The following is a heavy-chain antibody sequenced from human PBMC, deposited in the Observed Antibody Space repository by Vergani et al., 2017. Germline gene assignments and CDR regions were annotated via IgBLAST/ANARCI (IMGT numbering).Heavy chain of an antibody. J-gene: IGHJ4*02. CDR2: IYPDGSEK. Sequence: EVQLVESGGGLVQPGGSLRLSCEASGFTLSSYWMSWVRQAPGKGLEWVANIYPDGSEKYYVDSVRGRFTICRDNAQNSLYLQLNRLRSEDTAMYFCAGLRYGCTTTGPERSFDYWGQGTLVTVSS. V-gene: IGHV3-7*01. D-gene: IGHD1-1*01. CDR3: AGLRYGCTTTGPERSFDY. CDR1: GFTLSSYW.